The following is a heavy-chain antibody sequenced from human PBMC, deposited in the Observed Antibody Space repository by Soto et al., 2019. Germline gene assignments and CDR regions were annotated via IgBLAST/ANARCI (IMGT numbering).Heavy chain of an antibody. V-gene: IGHV3-30-3*01. CDR2: ISYDGSNK. J-gene: IGHJ4*02. CDR3: ASRRDGYNQLDY. CDR1: GFTFSSYA. Sequence: QVQLVESGGGVVQPGRSLRLSCAASGFTFSSYAMHWVRQAPGKGLEWVAVISYDGSNKYYADSVKGRFTISRDNSKNTLYLQMNSLRAEDTAVYYCASRRDGYNQLDYWGQGTLVTVSS. D-gene: IGHD5-12*01.